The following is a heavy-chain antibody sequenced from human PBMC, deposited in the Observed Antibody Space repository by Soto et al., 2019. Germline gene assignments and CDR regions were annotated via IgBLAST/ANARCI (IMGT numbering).Heavy chain of an antibody. CDR1: GFTFSDYY. CDR2: SRSKPNSYTT. V-gene: IGHV3-72*01. D-gene: IGHD1-26*01. J-gene: IGHJ4*02. CDR3: VISVYSGTYYLNN. Sequence: PGGSLRLSCAASGFTFSDYYMDWVRQAPGKGLEWVGRSRSKPNSYTTEYAASVKGRFTISRDDSENSVYLQMNSLKTEDTAVYYCVISVYSGTYYLNNWGQGTRVTVSS.